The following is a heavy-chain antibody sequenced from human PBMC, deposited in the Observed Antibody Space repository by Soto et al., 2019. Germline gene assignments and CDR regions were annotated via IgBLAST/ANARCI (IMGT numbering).Heavy chain of an antibody. V-gene: IGHV4-59*01. J-gene: IGHJ6*02. Sequence: SETLSVTWTVSYGSISSYYWSWILQNPVKLLEWIGYIYYSGSTNYNPSLKSRVTISVDTSKNQFSLKLSSVTAADTAVYYCARGDIVVKDYYYYYGMDVWGQGTTVTVSS. CDR3: ARGDIVVKDYYYYYGMDV. CDR1: YGSISSYY. D-gene: IGHD2-15*01. CDR2: IYYSGST.